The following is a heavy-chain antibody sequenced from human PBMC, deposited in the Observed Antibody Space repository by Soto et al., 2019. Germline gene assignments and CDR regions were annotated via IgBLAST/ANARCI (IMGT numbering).Heavy chain of an antibody. J-gene: IGHJ6*02. CDR3: ARGRAVAGYYYYYGMDV. CDR2: IIPIFGTA. V-gene: IGHV1-69*13. Sequence: ASVKVSCKASGGTFSSYAISWVRQAPGQGLELMGGIIPIFGTANYAQKFQGRVTITADESTSTAYMELSSLRSEDTAVYYCARGRAVAGYYYYYGMDVWGQGTTVTVSS. D-gene: IGHD6-19*01. CDR1: GGTFSSYA.